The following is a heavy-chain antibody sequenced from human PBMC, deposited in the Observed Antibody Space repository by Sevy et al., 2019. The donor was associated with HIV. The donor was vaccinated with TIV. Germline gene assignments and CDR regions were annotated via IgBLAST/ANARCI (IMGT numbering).Heavy chain of an antibody. CDR1: GFTFSTHA. Sequence: GGSLRLSCAASGFTFSTHAMHWVRQAPGKGLEWVAAISYDGKNKYYADSVKGQFTISRYDSKNTLFQQMKCLTPEDTAVYYCSRDAGYDTYGYYPSDYWGQGTLVTVSS. CDR3: SRDAGYDTYGYYPSDY. J-gene: IGHJ4*02. D-gene: IGHD3-22*01. CDR2: ISYDGKNK. V-gene: IGHV3-30*03.